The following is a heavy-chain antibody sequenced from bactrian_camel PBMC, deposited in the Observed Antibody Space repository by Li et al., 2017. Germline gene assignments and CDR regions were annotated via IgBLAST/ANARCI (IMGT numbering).Heavy chain of an antibody. CDR2: AAGFGAFGT. CDR3: AADWGSRASCAGVQVIDYTY. V-gene: IGHV3S53*01. J-gene: IGHJ4*01. D-gene: IGHD1*01. CDR1: EHTDSIGSLIT. Sequence: VQLVESGGDSVQAGGTLRLSCVASEHTDSIGSLITMGWFRQAPGKEREGVAAAAGFGAFGTTTYYADSVKGRFTISKDNAKNTLYLQMNSLQPEDTAMYYCAADWGSRASCAGVQVIDYTYWGQGTQVTVS.